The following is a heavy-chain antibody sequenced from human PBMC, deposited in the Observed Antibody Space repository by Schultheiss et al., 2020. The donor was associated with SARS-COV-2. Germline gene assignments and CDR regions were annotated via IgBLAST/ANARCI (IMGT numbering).Heavy chain of an antibody. J-gene: IGHJ4*02. D-gene: IGHD3-22*01. CDR1: GYTFTSYG. Sequence: ASVKVSCKASGYTFTSYGISWVRQAPGQGLEWMGWVNPNSGGTNYAQKFQGRLTLTRDTTINTAYMELNSLRLDDTAVYYCARDLSVIVTTPPGYWGQGALVTVSS. CDR3: ARDLSVIVTTPPGY. V-gene: IGHV1-2*02. CDR2: VNPNSGGT.